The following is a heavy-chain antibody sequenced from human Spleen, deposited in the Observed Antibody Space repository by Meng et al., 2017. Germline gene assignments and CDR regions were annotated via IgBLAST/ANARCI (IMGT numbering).Heavy chain of an antibody. CDR3: ARMYDYGGNSGAFDI. V-gene: IGHV7-4-1*02. Sequence: ASVKVSCKASGYTFTSYAMNWVRQAPGQGLEWMGWINTNTGNPTYAQGFTGRFVFSLDTSVSTANLQISSLKAEDTAVYYCARMYDYGGNSGAFDIWGQGTMVTVSS. CDR1: GYTFTSYA. CDR2: INTNTGNP. D-gene: IGHD4-23*01. J-gene: IGHJ3*02.